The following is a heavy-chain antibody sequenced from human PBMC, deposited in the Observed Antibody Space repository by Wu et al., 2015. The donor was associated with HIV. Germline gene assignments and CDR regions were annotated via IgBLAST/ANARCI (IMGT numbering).Heavy chain of an antibody. CDR3: ARLQSLSGFYSNADY. CDR1: GYTFTDYY. D-gene: IGHD3-22*01. V-gene: IGHV1-2*02. J-gene: IGHJ4*02. CDR2: INPNRGGT. Sequence: SGAESRRSLGASVMVSCKASGYTFTDYYMYWVRQAPGQGLEWMGWINPNRGGTKYAQKFQGRVTMTRDTAVSTAYMELNSLRSDDTAVYYCARLQSLSGFYSNADYWGQGTLVTVSS.